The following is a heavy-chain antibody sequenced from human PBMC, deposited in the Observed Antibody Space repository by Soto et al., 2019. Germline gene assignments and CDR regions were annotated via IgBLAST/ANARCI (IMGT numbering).Heavy chain of an antibody. Sequence: QVQLVESGGGVVQPGRSLRLSCAASGFTFSSYTLYWVRQAPGKGLEWVAAVSYDGSNKYYADSVKGRFTISGDNSKNTLYLQMNSLRAEDTAVYYCARSGYSYGNWYFYLWGRGTLVTVSS. CDR3: ARSGYSYGNWYFYL. V-gene: IGHV3-30-3*01. CDR2: VSYDGSNK. CDR1: GFTFSSYT. D-gene: IGHD5-18*01. J-gene: IGHJ2*01.